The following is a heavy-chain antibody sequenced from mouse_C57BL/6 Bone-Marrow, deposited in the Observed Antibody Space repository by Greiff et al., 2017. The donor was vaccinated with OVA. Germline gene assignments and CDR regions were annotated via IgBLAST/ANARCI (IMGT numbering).Heavy chain of an antibody. CDR1: GFTFSSYA. Sequence: EVKVVESGGGLVKPGGSLTLSCAASGFTFSSYAMSWVRQTPEKRLEWVATISDVGSYTYYPDNVKGRFTISRDNAKNNLYLQMSHLKSEDTAMYYCARDRGTGGFAYWGQGTLVTVSA. CDR2: ISDVGSYT. D-gene: IGHD4-1*01. CDR3: ARDRGTGGFAY. J-gene: IGHJ3*01. V-gene: IGHV5-4*01.